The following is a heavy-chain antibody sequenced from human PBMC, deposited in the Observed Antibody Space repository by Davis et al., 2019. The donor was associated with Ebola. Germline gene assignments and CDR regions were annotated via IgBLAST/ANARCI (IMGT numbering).Heavy chain of an antibody. CDR3: ARPSVYDYGDQRAWYFDL. J-gene: IGHJ2*01. D-gene: IGHD4-17*01. Sequence: PGGSLRLSCAASGFTFSSYAMHWVRQAPGKGLEWVAVISYDGSNKYYADSVKGRFTISRDNSKNTLYLQMNSLRAEDTAVYYCARPSVYDYGDQRAWYFDLWGRGTLVTVSS. V-gene: IGHV3-30-3*01. CDR2: ISYDGSNK. CDR1: GFTFSSYA.